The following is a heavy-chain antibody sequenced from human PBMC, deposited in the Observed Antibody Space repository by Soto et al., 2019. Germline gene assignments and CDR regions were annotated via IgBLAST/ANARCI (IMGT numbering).Heavy chain of an antibody. CDR1: GYTFSNYG. J-gene: IGHJ6*02. Sequence: ASVKVSCKTSGYTFSNYGINWVRQAPGQGLEWMGWISGYNGNTNYAQTVQGRVTMTTDTSTGTVYMELRSLKSDDTAIYYCSRFIMVGGWFDPNYYHGMDVWGQGTTVTVSS. D-gene: IGHD6-19*01. CDR3: SRFIMVGGWFDPNYYHGMDV. CDR2: ISGYNGNT. V-gene: IGHV1-18*01.